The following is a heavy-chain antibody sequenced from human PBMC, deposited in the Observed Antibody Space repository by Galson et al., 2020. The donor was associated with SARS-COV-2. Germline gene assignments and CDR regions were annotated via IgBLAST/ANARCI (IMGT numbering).Heavy chain of an antibody. CDR2: IGRDGSQS. J-gene: IGHJ4*02. CDR1: GFRFDRFS. V-gene: IGHV3-43*01. Sequence: GGSLRLSCAASGFRFDRFSIHWVRQRPGKGLEWVSLIGRDGSQSFYADSVKGRFTIFRDNSNNYLYLQMNGLTPEDTALYYCAKEKEGVRWTGLDYWGQGTLVTVSS. CDR3: AKEKEGVRWTGLDY. D-gene: IGHD3-9*01.